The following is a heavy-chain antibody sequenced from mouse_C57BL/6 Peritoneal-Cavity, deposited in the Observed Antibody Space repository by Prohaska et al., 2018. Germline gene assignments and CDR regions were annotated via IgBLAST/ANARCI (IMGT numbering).Heavy chain of an antibody. CDR1: GFTFSNYW. CDR3: TVGWDGFSY. CDR2: IRLKSDNYAT. Sequence: EVKLEESGGGLVQPGGSMKLSCVASGFTFSNYWMNWVRQSPEKGLEWVGQIRLKSDNYATHYAESVKGRYTISRDDSNSSVYLQRNNLRAEDTGIYCCTVGWDGFSYWGQGTLVTVSA. D-gene: IGHD4-1*01. J-gene: IGHJ3*01. V-gene: IGHV6-3*01.